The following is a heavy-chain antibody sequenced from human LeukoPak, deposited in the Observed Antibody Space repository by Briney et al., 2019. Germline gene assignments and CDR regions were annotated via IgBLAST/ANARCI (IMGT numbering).Heavy chain of an antibody. CDR2: INPNSGGT. CDR1: GYTFTDYY. CDR3: ARARWQLVPYFDS. J-gene: IGHJ4*02. V-gene: IGHV1-2*02. Sequence: LGASVKVSCKASGYTFTDYYMHWVRQAPGQGLEWMGWINPNSGGTSFAQKFQGRVAMTRDTSISTAYLELGSLRSDDTAVYFCARARWQLVPYFDSWGQGTLVTVSS. D-gene: IGHD6-6*01.